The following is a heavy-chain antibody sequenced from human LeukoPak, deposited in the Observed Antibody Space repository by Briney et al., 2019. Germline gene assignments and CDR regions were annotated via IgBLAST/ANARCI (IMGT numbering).Heavy chain of an antibody. CDR1: GFTFSSHG. V-gene: IGHV3-30*03. Sequence: PGGSLRLSCAASGFTFSSHGMNWVRQAPGKGLEWVAVISYDGSNKYYADSVKGRFTISRDNSKNTLYLQMNSLRAEDTAVYYCARRREDYVWGSYRPGDNYYYYYMDVWGKGTTVTVSS. J-gene: IGHJ6*03. CDR3: ARRREDYVWGSYRPGDNYYYYYMDV. D-gene: IGHD3-16*02. CDR2: ISYDGSNK.